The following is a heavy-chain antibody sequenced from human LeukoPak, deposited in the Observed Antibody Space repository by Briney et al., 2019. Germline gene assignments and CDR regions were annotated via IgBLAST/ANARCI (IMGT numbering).Heavy chain of an antibody. CDR1: GGSISSGSYY. J-gene: IGHJ4*02. V-gene: IGHV4-61*02. Sequence: PSQTLSLTCTVSGGSISSGSYYWSWIRQPAGKGLEWIGRIYTSGSTNYNPSLKSRVTISVDTSKNQFSLKLSSVTAADTAVYYCARGVRSSGWSGILRRYYFDYWGQGTLVTVSS. D-gene: IGHD6-19*01. CDR2: IYTSGST. CDR3: ARGVRSSGWSGILRRYYFDY.